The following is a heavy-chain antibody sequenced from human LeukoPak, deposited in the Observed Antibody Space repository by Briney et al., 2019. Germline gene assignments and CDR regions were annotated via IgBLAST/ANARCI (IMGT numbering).Heavy chain of an antibody. Sequence: GGSLRLSCAASGFTFSSYGMHWVRQAPGKGLEWLGFIRSKGYGGTTEYAASGKGRFTISRDDSKSIAYLQMNSLKTEDTAVYYCTRAIEGAFDIWGQGTMVTVSS. CDR1: GFTFSSYG. V-gene: IGHV3-49*04. CDR2: IRSKGYGGTT. CDR3: TRAIEGAFDI. J-gene: IGHJ3*02.